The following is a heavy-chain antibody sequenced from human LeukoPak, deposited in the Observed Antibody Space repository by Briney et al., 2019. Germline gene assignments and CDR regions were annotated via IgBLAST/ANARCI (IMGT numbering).Heavy chain of an antibody. CDR1: GFTFSSYS. Sequence: GGSLRLSCAASGFTFSSYSMNWVRQAPGKGLEWVSSISSSSSYIYYADSVKGRFTISRDNAKNSLYLQMNSLRAEDTAVYYCARVRYSSGWDAFDIWAKGQWSPSLQ. CDR2: ISSSSSYI. J-gene: IGHJ3*02. V-gene: IGHV3-21*01. CDR3: ARVRYSSGWDAFDI. D-gene: IGHD6-19*01.